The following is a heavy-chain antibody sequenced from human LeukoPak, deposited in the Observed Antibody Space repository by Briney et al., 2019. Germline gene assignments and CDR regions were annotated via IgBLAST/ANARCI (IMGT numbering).Heavy chain of an antibody. J-gene: IGHJ5*02. V-gene: IGHV4-39*01. Sequence: SETLSLTCTVSGGSISSAGYYWGWIRQPPGKGLEWIGTIYYSGSTYYNPSLKGRVAISADTSKNQFSLKLSSVTAADAAVYHCARQFSSGWPWFDPWGQGTLVTVSS. D-gene: IGHD6-19*01. CDR3: ARQFSSGWPWFDP. CDR2: IYYSGST. CDR1: GGSISSAGYY.